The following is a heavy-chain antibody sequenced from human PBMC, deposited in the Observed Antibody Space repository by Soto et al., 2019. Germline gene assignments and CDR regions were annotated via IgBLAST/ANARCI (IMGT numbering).Heavy chain of an antibody. J-gene: IGHJ3*02. Sequence: QVQLVQSGAEVKKPGASVKVSCKASGYTFTTYGISWVRQAPGQGLEWMGLINTYNGNTNYAQILQGRVTMTTDTSTSTAYKELRSLRSDDTAVDYCARDNRAWHDTFDIWGQGTMVTVSS. CDR3: ARDNRAWHDTFDI. CDR2: INTYNGNT. CDR1: GYTFTTYG. V-gene: IGHV1-18*01.